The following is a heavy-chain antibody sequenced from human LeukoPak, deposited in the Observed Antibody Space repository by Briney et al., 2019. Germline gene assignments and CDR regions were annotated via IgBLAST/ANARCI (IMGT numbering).Heavy chain of an antibody. CDR3: AKDGDSTSWYCPHY. V-gene: IGHV3-30*02. J-gene: IGHJ4*02. CDR2: IRYDGSNK. CDR1: GFIFSSYG. D-gene: IGHD6-13*01. Sequence: AGLSLRLSQAASGFIFSSYGTHWVSQASGKGLEWVVFIRYDGSNKYYADSVKGRFTISRDNSKSTLYLQMNSLRAEVTAVYYCAKDGDSTSWYCPHYWNQGILVTVSS.